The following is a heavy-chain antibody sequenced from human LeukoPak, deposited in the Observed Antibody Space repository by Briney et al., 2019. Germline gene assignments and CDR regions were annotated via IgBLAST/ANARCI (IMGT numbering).Heavy chain of an antibody. CDR1: GGSISSGGYY. J-gene: IGHJ4*02. CDR3: ARESGTGTFDY. D-gene: IGHD1-7*01. Sequence: SETLSLTCTVSGGSISSGGYYWSWIRQPPGKGLEWIGYIYHSGSTYYNTSLKSRVTISVDRSKNQFSLKLSSVTAADTAVYYCARESGTGTFDYWGQGTLVTVSS. CDR2: IYHSGST. V-gene: IGHV4-30-2*01.